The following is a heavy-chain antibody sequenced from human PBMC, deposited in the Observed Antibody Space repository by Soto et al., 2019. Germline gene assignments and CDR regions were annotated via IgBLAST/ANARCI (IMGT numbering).Heavy chain of an antibody. Sequence: ASVKVSCKASGYTFTSYYMHWGLQAPGQGLEWMGIINPSGGSTSYAQKIQGRVTMTRDTSTSTVYMELSSLRSEDTAVYYCARDFPVLYVFLCGCYRAQRYLQAFPGRRSTDL. CDR1: GYTFTSYY. CDR3: ARDFPVLYVFLCGCYRAQRYLQAFPGRRSTDL. J-gene: IGHJ2*01. V-gene: IGHV1-46*01. CDR2: INPSGGST. D-gene: IGHD3-3*01.